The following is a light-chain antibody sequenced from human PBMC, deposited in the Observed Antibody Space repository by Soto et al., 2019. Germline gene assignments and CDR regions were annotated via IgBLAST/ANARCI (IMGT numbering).Light chain of an antibody. CDR2: DAS. CDR3: QQYGSSPIT. Sequence: EIVLTQSPATLSLSPGERATLSCGASQSVSSSYLAWYQQKPGLAPRLLIYDASSRATGIPDRFSGSGSGTDFTLTISRLEPEDFAVYYCQQYGSSPITFGQGTDWRL. V-gene: IGKV3D-20*01. J-gene: IGKJ5*01. CDR1: QSVSSSY.